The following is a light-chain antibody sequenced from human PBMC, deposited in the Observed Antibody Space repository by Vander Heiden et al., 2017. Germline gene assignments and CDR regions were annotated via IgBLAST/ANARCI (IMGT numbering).Light chain of an antibody. J-gene: IGLJ1*01. Sequence: QTMLPQPPSASGTTGQRVSISCSGSSSNIGTNVVSWYQHLPRTSTKLRIHTNEKRPSGVPDRFSGSKSGTSASLAISGLQSEDDDDYYCAVWDDSLNGPGYVFGTWTKVTVL. CDR2: TNE. CDR1: SSNIGTNV. V-gene: IGLV1-44*01. CDR3: AVWDDSLNGPGYV.